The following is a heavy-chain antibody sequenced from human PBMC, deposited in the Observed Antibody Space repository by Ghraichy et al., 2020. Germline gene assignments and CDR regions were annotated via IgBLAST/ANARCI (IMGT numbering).Heavy chain of an antibody. D-gene: IGHD4-17*01. J-gene: IGHJ3*02. V-gene: IGHV4-59*01. CDR1: GGSISSYY. CDR3: ARADGDYGEDAEYAFDI. Sequence: SQTLSLTCTVSGGSISSYYWSWIRQPPGKGLEWIGYIYYSGSTNYNPSLKSRVTISVDTSKNQFSLKLSSVTAADTAVYYCARADGDYGEDAEYAFDIWGQGTMVTVSS. CDR2: IYYSGST.